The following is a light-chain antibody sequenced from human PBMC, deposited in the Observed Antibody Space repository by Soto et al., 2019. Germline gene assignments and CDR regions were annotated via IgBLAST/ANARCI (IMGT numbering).Light chain of an antibody. CDR3: QHYNHWPPWT. CDR1: QSISSN. J-gene: IGKJ1*01. CDR2: GAS. Sequence: IVMAQSPATLSVSPGERATLSCRASQSISSNLAWYQQKPGQAPRLLIYGASTRATGIPARFNGSGSGTEFTLTISSLQSEDFAVYYCQHYNHWPPWTFGQGTKVDI. V-gene: IGKV3-15*01.